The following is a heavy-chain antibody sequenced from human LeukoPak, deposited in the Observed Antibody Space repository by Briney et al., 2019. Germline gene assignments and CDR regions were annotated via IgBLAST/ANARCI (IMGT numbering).Heavy chain of an antibody. V-gene: IGHV3-21*01. CDR3: AGSGITGTIDY. D-gene: IGHD1-7*01. J-gene: IGHJ4*02. CDR2: IRSSTSYI. CDR1: GFTFSSYS. Sequence: GGSLRLSCAASGFTFSSYSMNWVRQAPGKGMEWVSSIRSSTSYIYYADSVKGRFTISRDNAKNSLYLQMNSLRAEDTAVYYCAGSGITGTIDYWGQGTLVTVSS.